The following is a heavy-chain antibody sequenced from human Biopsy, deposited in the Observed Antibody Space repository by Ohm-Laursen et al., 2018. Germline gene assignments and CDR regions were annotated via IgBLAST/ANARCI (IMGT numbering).Heavy chain of an antibody. Sequence: SLRLSCAAFGVTLSGYGMNWVRQAPGKGLEWVSPISARSSYIYYADSVKGRFTVSRDNTKNTLYLQMNSLRAADTAIYFCATELLPPGVGGPWLDSWGQGTPVTVSS. CDR3: ATELLPPGVGGPWLDS. J-gene: IGHJ5*01. V-gene: IGHV3-21*06. D-gene: IGHD3-10*01. CDR2: ISARSSYI. CDR1: GVTLSGYG.